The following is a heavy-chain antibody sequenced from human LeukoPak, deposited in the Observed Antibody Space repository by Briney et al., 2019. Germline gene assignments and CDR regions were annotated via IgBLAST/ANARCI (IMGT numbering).Heavy chain of an antibody. Sequence: GGSLRLSCAASGFIFSSYAMHWVRQVPGKGLEWVAVISYDGSNKYYADSVKGRFTISRDNSKNTLYLQMNSLRAEDTALYYCARLGYCGGGGCYHWGAPSSTHWGQGTLVTVSS. CDR1: GFIFSSYA. J-gene: IGHJ4*02. V-gene: IGHV3-30*04. D-gene: IGHD2-15*01. CDR2: ISYDGSNK. CDR3: ARLGYCGGGGCYHWGAPSSTH.